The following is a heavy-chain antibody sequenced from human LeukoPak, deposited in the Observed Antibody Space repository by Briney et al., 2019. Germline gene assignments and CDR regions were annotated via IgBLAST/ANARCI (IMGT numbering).Heavy chain of an antibody. J-gene: IGHJ4*02. CDR3: ARSYSSSWYSDC. CDR1: GFTFSSYA. CDR2: ISGSGGTT. Sequence: GGSLRLSCAASGFTFSSYAMSWVRQAPGKGLEWVSGISGSGGTTYYVDAVKGRFTISRDNSKNTLYLQMNSLRADDTAVYYCARSYSSSWYSDCWGQGTLVTVSS. D-gene: IGHD6-13*01. V-gene: IGHV3-23*01.